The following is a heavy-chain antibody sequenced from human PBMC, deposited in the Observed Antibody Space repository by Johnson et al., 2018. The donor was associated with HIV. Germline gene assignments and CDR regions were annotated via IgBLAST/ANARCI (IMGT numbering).Heavy chain of an antibody. V-gene: IGHV3-7*05. CDR3: AERSPILRAFDI. CDR2: IKQDGSEK. Sequence: VQLVESGGGLVQPGGSLRLSCAASGFSFDDYAMHWVRQVPGKGLEWVANIKQDGSEKYYVDSVKGRFTISRDNAKNSLYLQMNSLRAEDTAVYYCAERSPILRAFDIWGQGTMVTVSS. J-gene: IGHJ3*02. CDR1: GFSFDDYA.